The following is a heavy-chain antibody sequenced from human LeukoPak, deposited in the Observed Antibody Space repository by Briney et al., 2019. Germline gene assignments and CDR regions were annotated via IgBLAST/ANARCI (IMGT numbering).Heavy chain of an antibody. Sequence: EASVKVSCKASGGTFSSYAISWVRQAPGQGLEWMGRIIPILGIANYAQKFQGRVTITADKSTSTAYMELSSLRSEDTAVYYCARAPTGYDSSGYPDYWGQGTLVTVSS. J-gene: IGHJ4*02. CDR3: ARAPTGYDSSGYPDY. CDR1: GGTFSSYA. V-gene: IGHV1-69*04. D-gene: IGHD3-22*01. CDR2: IIPILGIA.